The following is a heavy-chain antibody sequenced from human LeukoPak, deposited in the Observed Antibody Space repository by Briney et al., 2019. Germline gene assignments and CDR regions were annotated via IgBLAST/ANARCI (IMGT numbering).Heavy chain of an antibody. J-gene: IGHJ3*02. V-gene: IGHV1-18*01. CDR3: AREESYYDFWSGYYAPQGDAFDI. CDR1: GYTFTSYG. D-gene: IGHD3-3*01. Sequence: ASVKVSCKASGYTFTSYGISWVRQAPGQGLEWMGWTSAYNGNTNYAQKLQGRVTMTTDTSTSTAYMELRSLRSDDTAVYYCAREESYYDFWSGYYAPQGDAFDIWGQGTMVTVSS. CDR2: TSAYNGNT.